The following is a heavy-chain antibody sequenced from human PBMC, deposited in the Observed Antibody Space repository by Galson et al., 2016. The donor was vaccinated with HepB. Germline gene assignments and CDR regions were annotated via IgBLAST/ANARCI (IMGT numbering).Heavy chain of an antibody. Sequence: TLSLTCTVSGGSISSGAPYWSWLRQHPGKGLEWIGYIFYSGSTFYNPSLQSRVTISLDTPKNQFSLKLNSVTAADTAVYYCARIPATMTRWIDPWGQGTLVTVSS. D-gene: IGHD2-2*01. V-gene: IGHV4-31*03. J-gene: IGHJ5*02. CDR3: ARIPATMTRWIDP. CDR2: IFYSGST. CDR1: GGSISSGAPY.